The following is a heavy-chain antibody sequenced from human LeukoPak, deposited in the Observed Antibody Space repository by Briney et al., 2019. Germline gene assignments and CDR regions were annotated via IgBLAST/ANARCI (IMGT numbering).Heavy chain of an antibody. J-gene: IGHJ4*02. CDR1: GFTFSSHA. Sequence: GGSLRLSCAASGFTFSSHAMSWVRQAPGKGLEWVSAIRGSGTKSYYADSVKGRFTISRDNSKNTLYLHMNSLRAEDTAVYYCAKEKIVGATLAVDYWGQGTLVTVSS. V-gene: IGHV3-23*01. D-gene: IGHD1-26*01. CDR2: IRGSGTKS. CDR3: AKEKIVGATLAVDY.